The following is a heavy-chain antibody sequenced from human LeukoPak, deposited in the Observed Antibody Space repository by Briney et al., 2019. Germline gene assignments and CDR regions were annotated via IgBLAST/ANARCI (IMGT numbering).Heavy chain of an antibody. J-gene: IGHJ6*03. CDR2: INHSGST. Sequence: SETLSLTCAVYGGSFSGYYWSWIRQPPGKGLEWIGEINHSGSTNYNPSLKSRVTISVDKSKNQFSLKLSSVTAADTAVYYCARRVATRTNYYYYYMDVWGKGTTVTVSS. CDR1: GGSFSGYY. CDR3: ARRVATRTNYYYYYMDV. D-gene: IGHD5-12*01. V-gene: IGHV4-34*01.